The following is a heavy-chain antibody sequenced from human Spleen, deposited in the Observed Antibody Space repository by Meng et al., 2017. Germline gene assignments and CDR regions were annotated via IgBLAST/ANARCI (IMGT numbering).Heavy chain of an antibody. CDR3: ARLFTGNWFDP. CDR1: GYTFNGYG. V-gene: IGHV1-18*01. D-gene: IGHD1-14*01. J-gene: IGHJ5*02. CDR2: INAYNGDT. Sequence: QVQLVQSGAELKTPGASVKVSCKASGYTFNGYGISWVRQAPGQGLEWMGWINAYNGDTNYAQKLQGRVTMTTDTSTSTAYMELRSLTSDDTAVYYCARLFTGNWFDPWGQGTLVTVSS.